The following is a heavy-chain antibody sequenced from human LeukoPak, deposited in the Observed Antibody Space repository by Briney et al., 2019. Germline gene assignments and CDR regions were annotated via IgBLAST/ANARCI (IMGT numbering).Heavy chain of an antibody. CDR2: IIPIFGTA. Sequence: SVKVSCKASGGTFSSYAISWVRQAPGQGLEWMGGIIPIFGTANYAQKFQGRVTITTDESTSTAYMELSSLRSEDTAVYYCARLGVVVAAGDDYWGQGTLVTVSS. CDR1: GGTFSSYA. V-gene: IGHV1-69*05. J-gene: IGHJ4*02. D-gene: IGHD2-15*01. CDR3: ARLGVVVAAGDDY.